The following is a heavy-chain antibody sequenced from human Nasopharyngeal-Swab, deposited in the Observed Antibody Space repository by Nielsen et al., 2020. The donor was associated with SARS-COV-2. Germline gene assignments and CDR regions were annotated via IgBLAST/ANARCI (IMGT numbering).Heavy chain of an antibody. CDR3: ASSPFRITIFGVVIGNWFDP. Sequence: ESLKISCTVSGGSISSSSYYWGWIRQPPGKGLEWIGSIYYSGSTYYNPSLKSRVTISVDTSKNQFSLKLSSVTAADTAVYYCASSPFRITIFGVVIGNWFDPWGQGTLVTVSS. D-gene: IGHD3-3*01. CDR1: GGSISSSSYY. V-gene: IGHV4-39*01. J-gene: IGHJ5*02. CDR2: IYYSGST.